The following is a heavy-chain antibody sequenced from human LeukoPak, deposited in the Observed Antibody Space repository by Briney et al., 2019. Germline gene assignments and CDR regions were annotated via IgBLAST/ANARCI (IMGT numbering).Heavy chain of an antibody. CDR2: INPNSGGT. D-gene: IGHD2-15*01. Sequence: GASVKVSCKASGYTFTGYYMHWVRQAPGQGLEWMGWINPNSGGTNYAQKFQGRVTMIRDTSISTAYMELSRLRSDDTAVYYCAREAAGDIVVVVAATMELGDAFDIWGQGTMVTVSS. CDR3: AREAAGDIVVVVAATMELGDAFDI. J-gene: IGHJ3*02. CDR1: GYTFTGYY. V-gene: IGHV1-2*02.